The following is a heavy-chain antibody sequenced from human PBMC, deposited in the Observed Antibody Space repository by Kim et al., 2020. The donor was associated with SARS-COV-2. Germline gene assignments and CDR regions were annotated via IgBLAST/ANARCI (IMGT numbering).Heavy chain of an antibody. D-gene: IGHD3-10*01. V-gene: IGHV4-34*01. CDR3: ARAYYYGSGSYTGFDY. J-gene: IGHJ4*02. Sequence: PSLKSRVTISVDTSKNQFSLKLSAVTAADTAVYYCARAYYYGSGSYTGFDYWGQGTLVTVSS.